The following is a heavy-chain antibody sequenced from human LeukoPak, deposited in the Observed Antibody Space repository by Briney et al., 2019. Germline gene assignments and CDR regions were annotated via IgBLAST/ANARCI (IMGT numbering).Heavy chain of an antibody. CDR1: GYTFTSYG. V-gene: IGHV1-18*01. Sequence: ASVKVSCKASGYTFTSYGISWVRQAPGQGLEWMGWISAYNGNTNYAQKLQGRVTMTTDTSTSTAYMELRSLRSDDTAVYYCASGSYLPPLGGSFDYWGQGTLVTVSS. CDR2: ISAYNGNT. CDR3: ASGSYLPPLGGSFDY. D-gene: IGHD1-26*01. J-gene: IGHJ4*02.